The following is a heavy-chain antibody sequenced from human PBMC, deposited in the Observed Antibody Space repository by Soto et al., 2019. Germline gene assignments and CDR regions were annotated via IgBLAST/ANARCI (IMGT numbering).Heavy chain of an antibody. CDR3: ARQSWGWADAFDI. Sequence: QVQLVQSGAEVKKPGSSVKVSCKASGGTFSSYTISWVRQAPGQGLEWMGRIIPILGIANHAQKSQGRVPITANKSTSTAYTELSSLRSEDTAVYYCARQSWGWADAFDIWGQGTMVTVSS. D-gene: IGHD7-27*01. CDR1: GGTFSSYT. J-gene: IGHJ3*02. V-gene: IGHV1-69*02. CDR2: IIPILGIA.